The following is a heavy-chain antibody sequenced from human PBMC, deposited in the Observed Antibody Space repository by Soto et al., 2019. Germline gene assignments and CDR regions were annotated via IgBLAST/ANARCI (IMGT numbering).Heavy chain of an antibody. CDR1: GGSISSYY. CDR2: IYYSGST. CDR3: ARGGYYYDSSGYYY. Sequence: ETLSLTCTVSGGSISSYYWSWIRQPPGKGLEWIGYIYYSGSTNYNPSLKSRVTISVDTSKNQFSLKLSSVTAADTAVYYCARGGYYYDSSGYYYWGQGTLVTVSS. J-gene: IGHJ4*02. V-gene: IGHV4-59*12. D-gene: IGHD3-22*01.